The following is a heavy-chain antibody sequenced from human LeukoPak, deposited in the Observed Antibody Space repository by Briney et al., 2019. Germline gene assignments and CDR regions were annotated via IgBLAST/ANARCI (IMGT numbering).Heavy chain of an antibody. Sequence: GASVKVSCKASGYTFTGYYMHWVRQAPGQGLEWMGWINPKSGCTNYAQKFQGRVTRTRDTSISTAYMELSRLRSDDTAVYYCARDLMGLERIAVDVGVDYWGQGTLVTVSS. D-gene: IGHD6-19*01. V-gene: IGHV1-2*02. CDR1: GYTFTGYY. J-gene: IGHJ4*02. CDR2: INPKSGCT. CDR3: ARDLMGLERIAVDVGVDY.